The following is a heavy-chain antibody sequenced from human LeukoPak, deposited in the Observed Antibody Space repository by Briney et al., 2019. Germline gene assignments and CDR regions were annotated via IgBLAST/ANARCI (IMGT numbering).Heavy chain of an antibody. CDR2: IGASGGST. J-gene: IGHJ4*02. Sequence: GGSLRLSCRSSGFTFGDYVMTWVRQAPGKGLEWVSGIGASGGSTYYADSVKGRFTISRDNSKNTLYLQVNSLRAEDTAVYYCARAIRNRGNLDYWGQGTQVTVSS. CDR3: ARAIRNRGNLDY. D-gene: IGHD5-12*01. V-gene: IGHV3-23*01. CDR1: GFTFGDYV.